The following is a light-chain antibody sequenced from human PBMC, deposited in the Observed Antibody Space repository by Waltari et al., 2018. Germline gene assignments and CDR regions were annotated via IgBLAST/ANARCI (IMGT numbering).Light chain of an antibody. CDR3: GTWDSGLNAYV. CDR1: SSNIGKNY. V-gene: IGLV1-51*02. J-gene: IGLJ1*01. Sequence: QSVLTQPPSVSAAPGQKVAISCSGSSSNIGKNYVSWYQQLPGTAPKLLIYQNDKRPSGLPDRFSGSKSGTSVTLAITGLQTGDEAYYYCGTWDSGLNAYVFGTGTTV. CDR2: QND.